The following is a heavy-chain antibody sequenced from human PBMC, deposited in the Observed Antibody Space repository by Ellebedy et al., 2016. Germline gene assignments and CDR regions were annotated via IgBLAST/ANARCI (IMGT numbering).Heavy chain of an antibody. V-gene: IGHV5-51*01. CDR1: GYSFTSYW. J-gene: IGHJ3*02. CDR3: ARMATNNVFDI. D-gene: IGHD5-24*01. CDR2: IYPRDSDT. Sequence: GESLKISCKGSGYSFTSYWIGWVRQMPGKGLEWMGIIYPRDSDTRYSPSFQGQVTLSADKSINTAYLQWSSLKASDTALYYCARMATNNVFDIWGQGTMVTVSS.